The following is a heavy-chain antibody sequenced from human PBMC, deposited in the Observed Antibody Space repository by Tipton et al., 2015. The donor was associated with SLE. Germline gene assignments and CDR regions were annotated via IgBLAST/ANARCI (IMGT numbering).Heavy chain of an antibody. CDR3: ARDNKGPDY. CDR1: GFDFSAYG. J-gene: IGHJ4*02. V-gene: IGHV3-33*08. Sequence: SLRLSCAASGFDFSAYGMHWVRQAPGKGLEWVAAIWYGGASKNFADSVKGRFAISRDNSKNTLYLQMNSLRGDDTAVYYCARDNKGPDYWGRGTQVTVSS. D-gene: IGHD2/OR15-2a*01. CDR2: IWYGGASK.